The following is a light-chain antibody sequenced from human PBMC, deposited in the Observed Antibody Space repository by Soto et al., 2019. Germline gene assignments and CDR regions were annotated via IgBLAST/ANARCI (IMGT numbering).Light chain of an antibody. V-gene: IGLV2-8*01. Sequence: QSALTQPPSASGSPGQSVTISCTGTSSDVGGYNFVSWYQHFPGKAPKLIIYEVTKRPSGVPDRFAGSKSGNTASLTVSGLHTDDEADYYCSSSGSSTNFVFGTGTKLTVL. CDR2: EVT. J-gene: IGLJ1*01. CDR1: SSDVGGYNF. CDR3: SSSGSSTNFV.